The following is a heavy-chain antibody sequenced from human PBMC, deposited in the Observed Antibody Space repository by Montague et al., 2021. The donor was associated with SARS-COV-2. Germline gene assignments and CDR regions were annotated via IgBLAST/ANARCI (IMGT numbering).Heavy chain of an antibody. CDR3: ARDRGSWYFDY. Sequence: SLRLSCAAFGFTFSSYSMNWVRQAPGKGLEWVSSISSSSSYIYYADSVKGRFTISRDNAKNSLYLQMNSLRAEDTAVYYCARDRGSWYFDYWGQGTLVTVSS. CDR2: ISSSSSYI. J-gene: IGHJ4*02. CDR1: GFTFSSYS. D-gene: IGHD6-13*01. V-gene: IGHV3-21*01.